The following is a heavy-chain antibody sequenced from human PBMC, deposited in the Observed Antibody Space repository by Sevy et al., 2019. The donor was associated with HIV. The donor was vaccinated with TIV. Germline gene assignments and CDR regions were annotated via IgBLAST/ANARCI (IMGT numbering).Heavy chain of an antibody. V-gene: IGHV3-23*01. CDR3: AREGCTKPHDY. CDR1: GFTFSKYS. CDR2: LSLGCGEI. J-gene: IGHJ4*02. D-gene: IGHD2-8*01. Sequence: GGSLRLSCAASGFTFSKYSMSWVRQPPGKGLEWVSTLSLGCGEINYADSVKGRFTNSRDNSKSSVYLQMNNLRPEDTDVYYCAREGCTKPHDYWGQGTLVTVSS.